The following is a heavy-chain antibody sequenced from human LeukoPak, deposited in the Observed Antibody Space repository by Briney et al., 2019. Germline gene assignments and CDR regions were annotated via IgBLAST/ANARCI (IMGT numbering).Heavy chain of an antibody. Sequence: GESLKISCKGSGYSFTSFWIAWVRQMPGKGLEWMGIIYPGDSDTRYGPSFQGQVSISVDKSISTAYLQWSSLEASDTAFYYCARQIQLTSNADYWGQGTLVTVSS. D-gene: IGHD1-1*01. CDR2: IYPGDSDT. J-gene: IGHJ4*02. CDR1: GYSFTSFW. V-gene: IGHV5-51*01. CDR3: ARQIQLTSNADY.